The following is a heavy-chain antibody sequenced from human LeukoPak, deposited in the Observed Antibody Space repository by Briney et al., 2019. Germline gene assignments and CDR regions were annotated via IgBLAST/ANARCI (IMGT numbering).Heavy chain of an antibody. CDR2: ISAYNGNT. V-gene: IGHV1-18*01. CDR3: ARGIEVRYQLLGFDP. J-gene: IGHJ5*02. D-gene: IGHD2-2*01. Sequence: ASVKVSCKASGYTFTSYGISWVRQAPGQGLEWMGWISAYNGNTNHAQKLQGRVTMTTDTSTSTAYMELRSLRSDDTAVYYCARGIEVRYQLLGFDPWGQGTLVTVSS. CDR1: GYTFTSYG.